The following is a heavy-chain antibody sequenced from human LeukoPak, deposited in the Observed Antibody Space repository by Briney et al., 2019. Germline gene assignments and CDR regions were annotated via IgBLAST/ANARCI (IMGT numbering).Heavy chain of an antibody. J-gene: IGHJ3*02. CDR3: ASPMEDI. D-gene: IGHD3-10*01. CDR2: IYYSGST. Sequence: SETLSLTCTVSGGTTSSNNNYWVWLPQPPGQDLEWIGSIYYSGSTYYTPSLKSRVTISVDTSKNQFSLKLSSVTAADTAVYYCASPMEDIWGQGTMVTVSS. CDR1: GGTTSSNNNY. V-gene: IGHV4-39*01.